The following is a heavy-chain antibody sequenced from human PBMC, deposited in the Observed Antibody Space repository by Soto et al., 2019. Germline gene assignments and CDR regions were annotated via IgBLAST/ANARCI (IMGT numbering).Heavy chain of an antibody. D-gene: IGHD6-19*01. CDR1: GFSFVSYW. CDR2: INGNADNS. CDR3: VRDLRGAVAGSEFDH. J-gene: IGHJ4*02. V-gene: IGHV3-74*01. Sequence: EVQLAESGGGLVLTGGSLRLSCAASGFSFVSYWMHWVRQVPGEGLAWVSRINGNADNSDYADSVKGRFTISRDNDMNRLYLQMDSLRADDTGVYYCVRDLRGAVAGSEFDHWGQGTLVTVSS.